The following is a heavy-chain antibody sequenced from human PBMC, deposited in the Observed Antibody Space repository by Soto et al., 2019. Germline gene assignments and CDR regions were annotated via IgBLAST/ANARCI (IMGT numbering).Heavy chain of an antibody. CDR2: ISTSGDT. V-gene: IGHV3-21*01. Sequence: PGGSLRLSCAVSGFAFSSYSVNWVRQAPGKGLEWVSSISTSGDTYYADSVKGRLAISRDNAKNSLYLQMTSLRVEDTGVYYCARGADYTNSNFDYWGQGTLVTVS. CDR3: ARGADYTNSNFDY. CDR1: GFAFSSYS. J-gene: IGHJ4*02. D-gene: IGHD4-4*01.